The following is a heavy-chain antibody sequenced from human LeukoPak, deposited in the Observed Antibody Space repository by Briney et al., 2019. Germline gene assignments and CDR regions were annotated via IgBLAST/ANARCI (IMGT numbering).Heavy chain of an antibody. CDR2: ISYDESNR. CDR1: GFTFSSYG. V-gene: IGHV3-30*18. CDR3: AKMYSSSWYLYYYGMDV. Sequence: GGSLRLSCAASGFTFSSYGMHWVRQARGKGLEWVGVISYDESNRYYPDSVQGRFTISRDNSKNTLYLQMNSLRAEDTAVYYCAKMYSSSWYLYYYGMDVWGQGTTVTVSS. D-gene: IGHD6-13*01. J-gene: IGHJ6*02.